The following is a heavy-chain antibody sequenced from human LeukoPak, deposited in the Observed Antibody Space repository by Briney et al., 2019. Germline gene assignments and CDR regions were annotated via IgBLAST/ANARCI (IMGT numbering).Heavy chain of an antibody. CDR3: ARHSRVLTTAIPFDY. Sequence: PSETLSLTCTVSGYSIGGSNYYWGWVRQPPGKGLEWIGSIFYTGNIYYKSSLESRVTVSVDTSRNQFFLNLNSVTAADTAVYYCARHSRVLTTAIPFDYWGQGTLVTVSS. J-gene: IGHJ4*02. D-gene: IGHD2-21*02. V-gene: IGHV4-39*01. CDR1: GYSIGGSNYY. CDR2: IFYTGNI.